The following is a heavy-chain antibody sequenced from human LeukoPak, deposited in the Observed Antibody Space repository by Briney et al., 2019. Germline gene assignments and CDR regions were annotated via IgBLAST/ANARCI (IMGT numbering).Heavy chain of an antibody. CDR3: ARVVGMGWNMGAAGDGFDY. V-gene: IGHV1-18*01. D-gene: IGHD6-13*01. J-gene: IGHJ4*02. CDR1: GYTFTSYG. Sequence: ASVKVSCKASGYTFTSYGISWVRQAPGQGLEWMGWISAYNGNTNYAQKLQGRVTMTTDTSTSTAYMELRSLRSDDTAVYYCARVVGMGWNMGAAGDGFDYWGQGTLVTVSS. CDR2: ISAYNGNT.